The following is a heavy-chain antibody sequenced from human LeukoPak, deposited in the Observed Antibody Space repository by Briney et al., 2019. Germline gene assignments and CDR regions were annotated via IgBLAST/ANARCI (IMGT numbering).Heavy chain of an antibody. CDR3: ARRRPYYGPKNWYFDL. J-gene: IGHJ2*01. D-gene: IGHD3-10*01. CDR2: IYHSRST. V-gene: IGHV4-30-2*01. Sequence: SQTLSLTCAVSGGSISSGGHSWSWIRQPPGKGPQRIGYIYHSRSTYYNPSLKTRVTIPLHNTKNQFSLKLSSVTAADTAVYYCARRRPYYGPKNWYFDLWGRGTLVTVSS. CDR1: GGSISSGGHS.